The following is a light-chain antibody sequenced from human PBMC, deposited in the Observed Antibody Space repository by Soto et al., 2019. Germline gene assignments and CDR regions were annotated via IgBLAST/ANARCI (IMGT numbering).Light chain of an antibody. CDR2: DNN. CDR3: AAWDSSLGELV. V-gene: IGLV1-51*01. Sequence: QSVLTQPPSVSAAPGQRVTISCSGSSSNIGKHSATLYQQLPGTAPKLLIIDNNKRPSGIPDRFSGSKSGTSATLGITGLQTGDEADYYCAAWDSSLGELVFGGGTKL. J-gene: IGLJ2*01. CDR1: SSNIGKHS.